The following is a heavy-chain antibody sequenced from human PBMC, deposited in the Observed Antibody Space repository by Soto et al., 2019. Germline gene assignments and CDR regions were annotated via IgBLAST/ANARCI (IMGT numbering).Heavy chain of an antibody. Sequence: GGSLRLSCAASGFTFSSYWMHWVRQAPGKGLVWVSRINSDGSSTSYADSVKGRFTISRDNAKNTLYLQMNSLRAEDTAVYYCARGHYAAAAFDYWGPGTLVTVSS. V-gene: IGHV3-74*01. D-gene: IGHD6-13*01. CDR1: GFTFSSYW. CDR3: ARGHYAAAAFDY. CDR2: INSDGSST. J-gene: IGHJ4*02.